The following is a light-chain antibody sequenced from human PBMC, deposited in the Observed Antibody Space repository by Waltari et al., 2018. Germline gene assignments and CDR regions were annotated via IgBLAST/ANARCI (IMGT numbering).Light chain of an antibody. CDR1: SSDVGGYNY. CDR2: DVS. Sequence: QSALTQPASVSGSPGQSITISCTGTSSDVGGYNYVSWYQQHPGKAPKLMIYDVSKRPSGVSNRFSGSKSGNTASRTSSGLQAEDEADYYCSSYTSSSTLGVFGGGTKLTVL. V-gene: IGLV2-14*03. CDR3: SSYTSSSTLGV. J-gene: IGLJ3*02.